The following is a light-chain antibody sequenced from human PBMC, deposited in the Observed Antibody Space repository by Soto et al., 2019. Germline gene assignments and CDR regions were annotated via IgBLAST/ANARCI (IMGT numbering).Light chain of an antibody. CDR1: QSISSW. CDR3: HQTNTFPWP. CDR2: DAS. Sequence: DIQMTQSPSTLSASVGXRXTITXRASQSISSWLAWYQQKPGKAPKLLIYDASSLESGVPSRFSGSGSGTEFTLTISSLQPEDFASYFCHQTNTFPWPFG. V-gene: IGKV1-5*01. J-gene: IGKJ2*01.